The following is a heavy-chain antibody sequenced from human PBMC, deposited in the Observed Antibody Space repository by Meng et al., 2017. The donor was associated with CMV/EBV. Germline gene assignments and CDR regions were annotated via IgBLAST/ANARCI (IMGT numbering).Heavy chain of an antibody. CDR3: ARGPEVDYGDYVGLDY. J-gene: IGHJ4*02. D-gene: IGHD4-17*01. CDR2: IYTSGST. V-gene: IGHV4-4*07. Sequence: HGQLQDPGRGMLQPSETLSLTCAVSGCSISISYWSLIRQPAGKGLEWIGRIYTSGSTNYNPSLKSRVTMSVDTSKNQFSLKLSSVTAADTAVYYCARGPEVDYGDYVGLDYWGQGTLVTVSS. CDR1: GCSISISY.